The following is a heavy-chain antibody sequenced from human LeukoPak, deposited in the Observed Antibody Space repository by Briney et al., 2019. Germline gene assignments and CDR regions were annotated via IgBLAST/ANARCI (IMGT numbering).Heavy chain of an antibody. J-gene: IGHJ4*02. CDR1: AGSISSSSYY. D-gene: IGHD1/OR15-1a*01. Sequence: SENLSLNCTVAAGSISSSSYYWGWLRQPPGKGLEWIGSIYYSGSTYYNPSLKSRVTISVDTSKNQSSLTLNSVTAADTAVYYCARHRWNNEFYFDYWGQGTLVTVSS. CDR2: IYYSGST. CDR3: ARHRWNNEFYFDY. V-gene: IGHV4-39*01.